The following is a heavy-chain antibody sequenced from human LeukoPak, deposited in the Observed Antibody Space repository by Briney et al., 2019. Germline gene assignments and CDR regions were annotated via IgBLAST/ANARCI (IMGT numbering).Heavy chain of an antibody. CDR1: GYTFTGYY. CDR3: ASHGYSYDYPSDY. Sequence: ASVKVSCKASGYTFTGYYMHWVRQAPGQGLEWMGWINPNSGGTKYAQKFQGRVTMTRDTSISTAYMELSRLRSDDTAVYYCASHGYSYDYPSDYWGQGTLVTVSS. CDR2: INPNSGGT. D-gene: IGHD5-18*01. V-gene: IGHV1-2*02. J-gene: IGHJ4*02.